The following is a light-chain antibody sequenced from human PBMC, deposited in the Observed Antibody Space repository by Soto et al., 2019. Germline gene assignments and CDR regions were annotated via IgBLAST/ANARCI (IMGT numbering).Light chain of an antibody. Sequence: QSVLTQPASVPGSPGQSITISCTGTSSDVGGYNYVSWYQQHPGKAPKLMIYEVSNRPSGVSNRFSGSKSGNTASLTISGLQPEDEADYHCSSYSSGSTLYVFGSGTKVTVL. CDR3: SSYSSGSTLYV. CDR2: EVS. CDR1: SSDVGGYNY. V-gene: IGLV2-14*01. J-gene: IGLJ1*01.